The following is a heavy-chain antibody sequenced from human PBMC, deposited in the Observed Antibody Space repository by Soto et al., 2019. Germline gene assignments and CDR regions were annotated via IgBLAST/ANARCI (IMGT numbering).Heavy chain of an antibody. Sequence: QVQLVQSGAEVKKPGASVTVSCKASGYTFTSYDIKWVRQATGQGLEWMGWMNPSTGSTGFAQKFQGRVTMISNTSISTAYLELSSLTSEDTAVYYCARGRLVAGTVDYWGQGTLVTVSS. CDR2: MNPSTGST. CDR3: ARGRLVAGTVDY. D-gene: IGHD6-19*01. J-gene: IGHJ4*02. V-gene: IGHV1-8*01. CDR1: GYTFTSYD.